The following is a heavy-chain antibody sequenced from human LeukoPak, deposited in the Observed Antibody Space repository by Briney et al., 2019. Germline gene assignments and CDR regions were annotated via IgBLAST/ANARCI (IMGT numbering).Heavy chain of an antibody. D-gene: IGHD3-10*01. J-gene: IGHJ6*02. V-gene: IGHV4-59*08. CDR1: GGSINSFY. Sequence: PSETLSLTCSVSGGSINSFYWSWIRLPPGKGLEWLGDIYYSGSTNYNPSLKSRVTISVDTSKNQLYLNLRSVTAADTAVYYCARLFNYYGSGSFYSDLDVWGQGTTVTVSS. CDR2: IYYSGST. CDR3: ARLFNYYGSGSFYSDLDV.